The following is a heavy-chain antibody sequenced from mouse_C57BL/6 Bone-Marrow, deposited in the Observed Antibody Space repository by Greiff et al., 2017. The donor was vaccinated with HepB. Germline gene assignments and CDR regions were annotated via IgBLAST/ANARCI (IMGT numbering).Heavy chain of an antibody. D-gene: IGHD1-1*01. J-gene: IGHJ4*01. CDR2: LWGDGST. Sequence: QVQLQQSGPGLVAPSQSLSITCTVSGFSLTSYGVSWVRQPPGKGLEWLGVLWGDGSTNYHSALISRLSISKDNSKSQVFFKRNSLQTYDTATYYCAKEGVTTVVARDYAMDYWGQGTSVTVSS. CDR1: GFSLTSYG. CDR3: AKEGVTTVVARDYAMDY. V-gene: IGHV2-3*01.